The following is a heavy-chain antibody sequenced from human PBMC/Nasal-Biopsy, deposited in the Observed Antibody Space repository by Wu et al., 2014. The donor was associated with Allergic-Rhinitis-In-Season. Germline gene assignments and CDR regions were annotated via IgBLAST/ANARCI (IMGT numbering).Heavy chain of an antibody. Sequence: LRLSCAASGFSFSGQWMNWVRQAPGKTLEWVANIKDDGSETSYADSVKGRFTISRDSSRNTLYVQLNSLRAEDTAVYYCAKQGTHGYLGYWGQGTWSPSPQ. CDR3: AKQGTHGYLGY. J-gene: IGHJ4*02. D-gene: IGHD2-8*01. CDR1: GFSFSGQW. V-gene: IGHV3-7*03. CDR2: IKDDGSET.